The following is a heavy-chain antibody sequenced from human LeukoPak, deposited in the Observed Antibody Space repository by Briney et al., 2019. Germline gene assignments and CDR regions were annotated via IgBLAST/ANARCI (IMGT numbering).Heavy chain of an antibody. CDR1: GLSLSTSGMC. Sequence: SGPALVKPTQTLTLTCTFSGLSLSTSGMCVSWIRQPPGKALEWLALIDWDDDKYYSTSLKTRLTISKDTSKNQVVLTMTNMDPVDTATYYCARTYYYDSSGYLGLFDYWGQGTLVTVSS. J-gene: IGHJ4*02. CDR3: ARTYYYDSSGYLGLFDY. V-gene: IGHV2-70*01. D-gene: IGHD3-22*01. CDR2: IDWDDDK.